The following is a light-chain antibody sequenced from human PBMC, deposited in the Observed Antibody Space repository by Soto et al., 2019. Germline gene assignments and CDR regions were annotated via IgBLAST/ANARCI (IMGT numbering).Light chain of an antibody. CDR2: GAS. CDR1: QSVSSN. Sequence: EIVMTQSPATLSVSPGERATLSCRASQSVSSNLAWYQQKPGQAPRLLIYGASTRATGIPARFSGSGSGTEFNLTISSLQSEDFAVYYCQQYNNWPITFGQGKRLEIK. J-gene: IGKJ5*01. V-gene: IGKV3-15*01. CDR3: QQYNNWPIT.